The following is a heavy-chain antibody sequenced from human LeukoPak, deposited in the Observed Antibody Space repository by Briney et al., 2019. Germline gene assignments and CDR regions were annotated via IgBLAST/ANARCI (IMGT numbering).Heavy chain of an antibody. V-gene: IGHV3-49*04. J-gene: IGHJ4*02. CDR1: GFTFGDYA. Sequence: GGSLRLSCTASGFTFGDYAMSWVRQAPGKGLEWVGLIRSKAYGGTTEYAASVKGRFTISRDDSKSIAYLQMNSLKTEDTAVYYCTRNQLYSSSWYEDYWGQGTLVTVSS. D-gene: IGHD6-13*01. CDR3: TRNQLYSSSWYEDY. CDR2: IRSKAYGGTT.